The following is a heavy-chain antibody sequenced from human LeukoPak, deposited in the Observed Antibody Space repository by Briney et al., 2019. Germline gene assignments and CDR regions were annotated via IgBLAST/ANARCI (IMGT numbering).Heavy chain of an antibody. CDR2: LSSSGAST. V-gene: IGHV3-23*01. CDR1: GFTFSNYA. Sequence: GGSLRLSCAASGFTFSNYAMHWVRQAPGKGLEWVSGLSSSGASTIYADSVKGRFTISRDNSKNTLHLQVNSLRAEDTAIYYCAKGCSTSIDCAYFDYWGQGTLVTVSS. J-gene: IGHJ4*02. CDR3: AKGCSTSIDCAYFDY. D-gene: IGHD2-2*01.